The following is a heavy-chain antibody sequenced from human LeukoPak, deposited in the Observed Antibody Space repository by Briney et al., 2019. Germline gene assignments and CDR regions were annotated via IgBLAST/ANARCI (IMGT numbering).Heavy chain of an antibody. CDR2: IWYDGSNK. D-gene: IGHD3-22*01. Sequence: PGGSLRLSCAAYGFTFRSYGMHWVRQAPGKGLEWVAVIWYDGSNKYYADSVKGRFTISRDNSKNTLYLQMNSLRAEDTAVYYCARDREAYYYDSSGYLPDYWGQGTLVTVSS. CDR1: GFTFRSYG. J-gene: IGHJ4*02. CDR3: ARDREAYYYDSSGYLPDY. V-gene: IGHV3-33*01.